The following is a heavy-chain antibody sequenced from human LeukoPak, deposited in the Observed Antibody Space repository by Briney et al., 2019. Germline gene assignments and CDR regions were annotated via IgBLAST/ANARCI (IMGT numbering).Heavy chain of an antibody. J-gene: IGHJ5*02. CDR3: ARDNAAAAGTVWFDP. D-gene: IGHD6-13*01. CDR1: GGIFSSYA. V-gene: IGHV1-69*13. Sequence: ASVKVSCKASGGIFSSYAISWVRQAPGQGLEWMGGIIPIFGTANYAQKFQGRVTITADESTSTAYMELSSLRSEDTAVYYCARDNAAAAGTVWFDPWGQGTLVTVSS. CDR2: IIPIFGTA.